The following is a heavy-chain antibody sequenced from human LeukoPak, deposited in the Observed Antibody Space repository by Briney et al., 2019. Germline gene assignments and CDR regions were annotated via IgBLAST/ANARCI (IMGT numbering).Heavy chain of an antibody. CDR1: GYTFG. Sequence: ASVKVSCKASGYTFGISWVRRAPGQGLEWMGWISGYNGNTNYAQKLQGRVTMTTDTSTSTAYMELRSLRSDDTAVYYCARDSRDYYYYYMDVWGKGTTVTVSS. V-gene: IGHV1-18*01. J-gene: IGHJ6*03. CDR2: ISGYNGNT. CDR3: ARDSRDYYYYYMDV.